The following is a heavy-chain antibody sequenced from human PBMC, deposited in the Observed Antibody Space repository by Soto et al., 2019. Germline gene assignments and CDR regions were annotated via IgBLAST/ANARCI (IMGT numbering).Heavy chain of an antibody. CDR1: GGTFSSYA. CDR2: IIPIFGTV. V-gene: IGHV1-69*01. D-gene: IGHD3-10*01. J-gene: IGHJ4*02. CDR3: ARDLAPYGPMGY. Sequence: QVQLVQSGAEVKKPGSSVKVSCKASGGTFSSYAISWVRQAPGQGLEWMGGIIPIFGTVNYAQKFQGRVTITADESKSTDYMELSSLRSEDTAVYYCARDLAPYGPMGYWGQGTLVTVSS.